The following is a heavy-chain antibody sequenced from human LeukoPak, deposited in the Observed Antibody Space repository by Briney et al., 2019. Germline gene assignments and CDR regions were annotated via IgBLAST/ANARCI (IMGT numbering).Heavy chain of an antibody. CDR1: GLSLNNNA. D-gene: IGHD2-2*01. Sequence: GGSLRPSWAPAGLSLNNNAVGLVRQAPGKGLEWVSAINGGGDATEYADSVKGRFSISRDNSKNTLYLQMNSLRPDDTGVYYCAGCSASCYANFFDVWGQGTLLTVSS. CDR2: INGGGDAT. J-gene: IGHJ3*01. V-gene: IGHV3-23*01. CDR3: AGCSASCYANFFDV.